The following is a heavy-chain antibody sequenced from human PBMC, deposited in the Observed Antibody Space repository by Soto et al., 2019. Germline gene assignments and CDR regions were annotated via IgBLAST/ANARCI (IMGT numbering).Heavy chain of an antibody. J-gene: IGHJ3*02. D-gene: IGHD5-12*01. CDR1: GGSISSGGNY. CDR3: AADSGYETDAFDI. Sequence: QVQLQESGPGLVKPSQTLSLTCTVSGGSISSGGNYWSWIRQHPGRGLEWIGYIYYSGSTYYNPSLKSPVTISLDTSKNQFSLRLISVTAADTAVYFCAADSGYETDAFDIWGQGTMVTVSS. V-gene: IGHV4-31*01. CDR2: IYYSGST.